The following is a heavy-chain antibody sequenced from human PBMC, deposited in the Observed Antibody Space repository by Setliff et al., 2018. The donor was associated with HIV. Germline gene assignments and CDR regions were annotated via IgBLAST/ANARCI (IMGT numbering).Heavy chain of an antibody. CDR1: GFTFSNYG. V-gene: IGHV3-33*01. Sequence: GGSLRLSCAASGFTFSNYGLHWVRQAPGKGLEWVAVISYDGGRKDYAESVNGRFTISRDDSKSTLYLQMNSLRVEDTAVYYCSAFEMWGQGTMVTVSS. CDR3: SAFEM. CDR2: ISYDGGRK. J-gene: IGHJ3*02.